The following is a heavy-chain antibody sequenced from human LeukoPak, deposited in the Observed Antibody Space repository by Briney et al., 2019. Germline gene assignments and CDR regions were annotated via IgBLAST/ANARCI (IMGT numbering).Heavy chain of an antibody. CDR3: ARDSIVGAMWLDY. V-gene: IGHV3-33*01. J-gene: IGHJ4*02. CDR2: IWYDGSNK. CDR1: GFTFSSYG. D-gene: IGHD1-26*01. Sequence: PGGSLRLSCAASGFTFSSYGMPWVRQAPGKGLEWVAVIWYDGSNKYYADSVKGRFTISRDNSKNTLYLQMNSLRAEDTAVCYCARDSIVGAMWLDYWGQGTLVTVSS.